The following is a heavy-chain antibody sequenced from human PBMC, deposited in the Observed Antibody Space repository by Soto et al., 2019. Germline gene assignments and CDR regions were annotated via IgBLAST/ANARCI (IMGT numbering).Heavy chain of an antibody. CDR3: ARGVKYSGTYYAAFDI. V-gene: IGHV3-74*01. J-gene: IGHJ3*02. CDR1: GFTFNTYW. Sequence: GGSLRLSWEASGFTFNTYWMHWVLQAPGKGLVWVSRINSDESTTNYADSVKGRFTISRDNAKNTLYLQMNSLRAEDTAVYYYARGVKYSGTYYAAFDIWGQGTMVTVSS. D-gene: IGHD1-26*01. CDR2: INSDESTT.